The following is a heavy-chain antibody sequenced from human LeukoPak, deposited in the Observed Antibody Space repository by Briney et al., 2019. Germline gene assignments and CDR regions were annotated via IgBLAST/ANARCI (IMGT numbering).Heavy chain of an antibody. Sequence: PSETLSLTCAVYGGSFSGYYWSWIRQPPGKGLEWIGEINHSGSTNYNPSLKSRVTISVDTSKNQFSLKLSSVTAADTAVYYCARTIRKVYCSSTSCLKLRNYFDYWGQGTLVTVSS. CDR3: ARTIRKVYCSSTSCLKLRNYFDY. D-gene: IGHD2-2*01. CDR1: GGSFSGYY. CDR2: INHSGST. V-gene: IGHV4-34*01. J-gene: IGHJ4*02.